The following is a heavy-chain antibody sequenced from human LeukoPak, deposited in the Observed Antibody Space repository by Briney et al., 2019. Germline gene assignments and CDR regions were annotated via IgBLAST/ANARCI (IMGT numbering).Heavy chain of an antibody. D-gene: IGHD3-3*01. CDR2: ISAYNGNT. V-gene: IGHV1-18*01. J-gene: IGHJ3*02. CDR1: GGTFSSYG. Sequence: ASVKVSCKASGGTFSSYGISWVRQAPGQGLEWMGWISAYNGNTNYAQKLQGRVTMTTDTSTSTAYMELRSLRSDDTAVYYCARAETSDDAFDIWGQGTMVTVSS. CDR3: ARAETSDDAFDI.